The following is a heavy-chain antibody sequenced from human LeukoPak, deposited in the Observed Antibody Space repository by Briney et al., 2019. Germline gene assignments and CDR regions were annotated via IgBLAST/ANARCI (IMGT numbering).Heavy chain of an antibody. Sequence: GGPLRLSCAASGFTFSSYSMNWVRQAPGKGLEWVSSISSSSSYIYYADSVKGRFTISRDNAKNSLYLQMNSLRAEDTAVYYCARDGGNDAFDIWGQGTMVTVSS. D-gene: IGHD2-15*01. J-gene: IGHJ3*02. CDR1: GFTFSSYS. CDR3: ARDGGNDAFDI. CDR2: ISSSSSYI. V-gene: IGHV3-21*01.